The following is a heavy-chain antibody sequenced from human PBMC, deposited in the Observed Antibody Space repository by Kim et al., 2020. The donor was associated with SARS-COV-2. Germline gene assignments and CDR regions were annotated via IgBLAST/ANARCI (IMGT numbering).Heavy chain of an antibody. CDR3: ARDLYYYDSSGYFVFDL. Sequence: VKGRFTISRDNAKNSLYLQMNSLRAEDTAVYYCARDLYYYDSSGYFVFDLWGRGTLVTVSS. J-gene: IGHJ2*01. V-gene: IGHV3-7*04. D-gene: IGHD3-22*01.